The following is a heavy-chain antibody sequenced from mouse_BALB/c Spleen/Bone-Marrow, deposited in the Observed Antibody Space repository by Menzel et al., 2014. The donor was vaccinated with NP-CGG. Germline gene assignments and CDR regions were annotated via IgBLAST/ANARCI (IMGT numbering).Heavy chain of an antibody. CDR3: ARSLITTVVANCAMDY. CDR2: IYPGNVNT. J-gene: IGHJ4*01. CDR1: GYTFTSYY. V-gene: IGHV1S56*01. D-gene: IGHD1-1*01. Sequence: VQLQESGPELVKPGASVMISCKASGYTFTSYYIHWVKQRPGQGLEWIGWIYPGNVNTKYNEKFKGKATLTADKSSSTAYMQLSSLTSEDSAVYFCARSLITTVVANCAMDYWGQGASVTVSS.